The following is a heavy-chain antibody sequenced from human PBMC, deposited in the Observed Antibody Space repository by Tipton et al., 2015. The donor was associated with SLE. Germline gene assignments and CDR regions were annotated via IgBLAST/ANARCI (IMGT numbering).Heavy chain of an antibody. D-gene: IGHD2-15*01. J-gene: IGHJ2*01. V-gene: IGHV4-59*01. CDR3: ARDRYCGAGSCFDWYFDL. CDR1: GVSIRSDY. Sequence: TLSLTCNVSGVSIRSDYWSWVRQPPGQGLEWIGYIHYRGSTNYNPSLKSRVTISLDTSENQFSLKLSSVTAADTAVYYCARDRYCGAGSCFDWYFDLWGRGTLVTVSS. CDR2: IHYRGST.